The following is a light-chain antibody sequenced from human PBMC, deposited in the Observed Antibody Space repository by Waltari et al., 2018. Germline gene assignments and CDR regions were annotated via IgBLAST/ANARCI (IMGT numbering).Light chain of an antibody. Sequence: IVLTQSPGTLSLSPGERATFSCRASQSIGRSLVWYQQKPGQAPRLLNYEVSRRATGLPDRFSGSGYGTDFSLTISRLEPEDFAVYYCQKYERLPATFGQGTTVEIK. CDR3: QKYERLPAT. J-gene: IGKJ1*01. CDR1: QSIGRS. CDR2: EVS. V-gene: IGKV3-20*01.